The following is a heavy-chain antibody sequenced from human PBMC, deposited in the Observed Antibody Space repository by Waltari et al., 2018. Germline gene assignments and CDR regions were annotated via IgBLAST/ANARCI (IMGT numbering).Heavy chain of an antibody. V-gene: IGHV3-72*01. Sequence: EVQLVESGGKLVQPGGTLRLSWVVSGFSLSDYYMDWIRQTPGKGLEWGGRIRDRADNYRTEYAASVQGRCTISRDDSDSSLFLHMKGLKSDDTAVYFCTRRYGSGYHFEHWGQGTVVIVSS. CDR1: GFSLSDYY. CDR3: TRRYGSGYHFEH. J-gene: IGHJ1*01. CDR2: IRDRADNYRT. D-gene: IGHD6-25*01.